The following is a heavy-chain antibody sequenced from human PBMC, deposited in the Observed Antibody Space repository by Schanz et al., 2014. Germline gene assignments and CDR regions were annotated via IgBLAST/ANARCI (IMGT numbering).Heavy chain of an antibody. Sequence: DVQFLESGGGLVQPGRSLRLSCAASGFTLSSYWMHWVRQVPGKGLEWVSCTNGDGTNAKYADSVKGRLTIPRDNARKSLALQMISPRAEDTALYYSARANYRRKINCDDWGRGTLVTVSS. V-gene: IGHV3-74*02. D-gene: IGHD1-1*01. CDR3: ARANYRRKINCDD. CDR1: GFTLSSYW. CDR2: TNGDGTNA. J-gene: IGHJ4*02.